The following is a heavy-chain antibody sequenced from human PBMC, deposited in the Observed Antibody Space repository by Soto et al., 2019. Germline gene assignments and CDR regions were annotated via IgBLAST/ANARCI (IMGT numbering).Heavy chain of an antibody. CDR1: GFTFSDHY. Sequence: EVQLVESGGGLVQPGGSLRLSCAASGFTFSDHYMDWVRQAPGKGLEWVGRTRNQANRYTTEYAASVKGRFTISRDDSKNSLFLQMTSLKAEDTAVYYCARGATATTNYYYGLDVWGQGTTVTVSS. J-gene: IGHJ6*02. V-gene: IGHV3-72*01. D-gene: IGHD4-17*01. CDR3: ARGATATTNYYYGLDV. CDR2: TRNQANRYTT.